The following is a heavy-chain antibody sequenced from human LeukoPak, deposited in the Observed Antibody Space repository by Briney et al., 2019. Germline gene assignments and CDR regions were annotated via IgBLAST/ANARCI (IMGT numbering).Heavy chain of an antibody. CDR3: ARAKRGYSYGYYHYFDY. CDR2: ISAYNGNT. J-gene: IGHJ4*02. V-gene: IGHV1-18*01. Sequence: ASVKVSCKASGYTFTSYGISWVRQAPGQGLEWMGWISAYNGNTNYAQKLQGRVTMTTDTSTSTAYMELRSLRSDDTAVYYCARAKRGYSYGYYHYFDYWGQGTLVTVSS. CDR1: GYTFTSYG. D-gene: IGHD5-18*01.